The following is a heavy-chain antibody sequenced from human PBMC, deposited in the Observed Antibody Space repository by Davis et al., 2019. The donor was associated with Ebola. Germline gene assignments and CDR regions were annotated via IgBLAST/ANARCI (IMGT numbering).Heavy chain of an antibody. CDR1: GFMFSSYT. CDR3: ARFGMAYYYGMDV. J-gene: IGHJ6*02. D-gene: IGHD1-14*01. V-gene: IGHV3-64*04. Sequence: GESLKISCSVSGFMFSSYTMHWVRQAPGKGLQYVSGITNNGGSTYYADSVKGRFTISRHNSKNTLYLQMNSLRAEDTAVYYCARFGMAYYYGMDVWGQGTTVTVSS. CDR2: ITNNGGST.